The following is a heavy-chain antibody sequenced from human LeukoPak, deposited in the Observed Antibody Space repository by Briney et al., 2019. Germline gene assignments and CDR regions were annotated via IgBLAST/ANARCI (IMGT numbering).Heavy chain of an antibody. J-gene: IGHJ6*02. V-gene: IGHV3-23*01. CDR2: ISGSGGST. CDR1: GFTFSNYA. CDR3: ARGDSSGWYIVSDYYYYGMDV. Sequence: GGSLRLSCAASGFTFSNYAMSWVRQAPGKGLEWVSAISGSGGSTYYADSVKGRFTISRDNSKNTLYLQMNSLRAEDTAVYYCARGDSSGWYIVSDYYYYGMDVWGQGTTVTVSS. D-gene: IGHD6-19*01.